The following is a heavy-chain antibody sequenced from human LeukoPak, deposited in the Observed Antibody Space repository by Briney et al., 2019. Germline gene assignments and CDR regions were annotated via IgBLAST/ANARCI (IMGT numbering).Heavy chain of an antibody. CDR1: GFTFSSFG. CDR2: IWYDASNK. Sequence: GRSLTLSCAASGFTFSSFGMHWVRQAPGKGLEWVAVIWYDASNKYYADSVKGRFTISRDNSKNTLFLQMNSLRDDDAAVYYCVRGVGVSRFNYFDPWGQGTLVIVSS. J-gene: IGHJ5*02. CDR3: VRGVGVSRFNYFDP. V-gene: IGHV3-33*01. D-gene: IGHD6-13*01.